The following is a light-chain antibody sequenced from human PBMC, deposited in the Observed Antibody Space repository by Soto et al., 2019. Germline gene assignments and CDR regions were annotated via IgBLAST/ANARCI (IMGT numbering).Light chain of an antibody. J-gene: IGKJ5*01. V-gene: IGKV1D-13*01. CDR3: HQFNNYPLT. CDR1: QGVSSS. CDR2: DAS. Sequence: AIQLTLSPSSLSASVGDRVTITCRASQGVSSSLAWYQQKPGTAPKLLIYDASDLETGVPSRFSGSGSGTDFTLTISSLQPEDFATYYCHQFNNYPLTFGQGTRLEIK.